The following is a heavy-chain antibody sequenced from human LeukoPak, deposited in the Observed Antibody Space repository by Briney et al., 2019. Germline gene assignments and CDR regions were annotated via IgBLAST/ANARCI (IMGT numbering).Heavy chain of an antibody. V-gene: IGHV3-23*01. CDR3: AKGYPTSLDY. CDR2: ISGRGDST. J-gene: IGHJ4*02. CDR1: GFIFSTYA. D-gene: IGHD1-26*01. Sequence: GGSLRLSCAASGFIFSTYAMSWVRQAPGKGLEWVSGISGRGDSTYYADSVKGRFTISRDNSKNTLYLQMNSLRAEDTAVYYCAKGYPTSLDYWGQGTLVTVSS.